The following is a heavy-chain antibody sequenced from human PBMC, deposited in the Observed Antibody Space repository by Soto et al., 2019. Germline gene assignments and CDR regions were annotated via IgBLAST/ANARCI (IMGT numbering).Heavy chain of an antibody. CDR2: IYYSGST. CDR3: ARDRFYSNYADYYYYYGMDV. D-gene: IGHD4-4*01. CDR1: GGSISSYY. Sequence: PSETLSLTCTVSGGSISSYYWSWIRQPPGKGLEWIGYIYYSGSTNYNPSLKSRVTISVGTSKNQFSLKLSSVTAADTAVYYCARDRFYSNYADYYYYYGMDVWGQGTTVTVSS. J-gene: IGHJ6*02. V-gene: IGHV4-59*01.